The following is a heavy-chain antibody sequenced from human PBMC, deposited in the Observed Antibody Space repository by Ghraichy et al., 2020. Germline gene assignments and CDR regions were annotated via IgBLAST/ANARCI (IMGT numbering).Heavy chain of an antibody. Sequence: GGSLRLSCTASGFTFGDYAMGWFRQAPGKGLEWVGFIRSEPYGGTTEYAASVKGRFTISRDDSKSVAHLQMNSLRTEDTAVYYCTRDPYYYGSGSSYYYYYYMDVWGKGTTVTVSS. J-gene: IGHJ6*03. CDR3: TRDPYYYGSGSSYYYYYYMDV. D-gene: IGHD3-10*01. V-gene: IGHV3-49*03. CDR1: GFTFGDYA. CDR2: IRSEPYGGTT.